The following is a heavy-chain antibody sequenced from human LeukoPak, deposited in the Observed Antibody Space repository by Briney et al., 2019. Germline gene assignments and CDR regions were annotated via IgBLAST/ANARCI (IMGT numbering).Heavy chain of an antibody. Sequence: SVKVSCKASGGTFSSYAISWVRQAPGQGLEWMGGIIPIFGTANYAQKFQGRVTITADESTSTAYMELSSLRSEDTAVYYCARDRGEYSGYDFPSVFDYWGQGTLATVSS. CDR2: IIPIFGTA. CDR3: ARDRGEYSGYDFPSVFDY. V-gene: IGHV1-69*13. J-gene: IGHJ4*02. CDR1: GGTFSSYA. D-gene: IGHD5-12*01.